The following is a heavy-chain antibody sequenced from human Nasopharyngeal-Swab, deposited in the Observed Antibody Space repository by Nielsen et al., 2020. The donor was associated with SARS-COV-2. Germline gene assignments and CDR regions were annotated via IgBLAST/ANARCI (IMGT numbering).Heavy chain of an antibody. CDR2: ISIRGVTT. V-gene: IGHV3-23*01. CDR1: GFSFRDHA. Sequence: GESLKISCEVSGFSFRDHAMSWVRQAPGKGLEWVSGISIRGVTTYYADSVKGRFTISRDNSKNTVYLDMNSLRAEDTAVYYCANEEVPNDYWGQGTLGTVSS. CDR3: ANEEVPNDY. J-gene: IGHJ4*02.